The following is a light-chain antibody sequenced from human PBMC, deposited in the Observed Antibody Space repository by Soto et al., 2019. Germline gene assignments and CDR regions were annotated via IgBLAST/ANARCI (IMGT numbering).Light chain of an antibody. J-gene: IGKJ2*01. Sequence: EIVLTQSPATLSLSPGERATLSCRASQSVSSYLAWYQQKPGQAPRLLIYDASNRATGIPARFSGSGSWTDFTLTISSLEPEEFAVYYWQQRSNWPPYTFGQGTKLEIK. CDR2: DAS. V-gene: IGKV3-11*01. CDR3: QQRSNWPPYT. CDR1: QSVSSY.